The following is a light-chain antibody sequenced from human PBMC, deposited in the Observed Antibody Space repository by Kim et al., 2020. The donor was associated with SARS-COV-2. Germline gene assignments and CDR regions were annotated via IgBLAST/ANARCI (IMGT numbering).Light chain of an antibody. Sequence: SSELTQDPAVSVALGQTVRITCQGDSLRSYYASWYQQKPGQAPVLVIYGKNNRPSGIPDRFSGSSSGNTASLTITGPQPEEEADYYCNSRDSSGNHWVFG. CDR3: NSRDSSGNHWV. J-gene: IGLJ3*02. CDR1: SLRSYY. V-gene: IGLV3-19*01. CDR2: GKN.